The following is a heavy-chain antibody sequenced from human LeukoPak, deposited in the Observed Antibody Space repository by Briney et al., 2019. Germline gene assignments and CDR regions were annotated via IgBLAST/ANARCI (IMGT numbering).Heavy chain of an antibody. D-gene: IGHD3-10*01. CDR2: ISYDGSNK. Sequence: PGGSLRLSCAASRFTFSSYGMHWVRQAPGKGLEWVAVISYDGSNKYYADSVKGRFTISRDNSKNTLYLQMNSLRAEDTAVYYCARDDGSGSYYSWGQGTLVTVSS. V-gene: IGHV3-30*03. J-gene: IGHJ4*02. CDR1: RFTFSSYG. CDR3: ARDDGSGSYYS.